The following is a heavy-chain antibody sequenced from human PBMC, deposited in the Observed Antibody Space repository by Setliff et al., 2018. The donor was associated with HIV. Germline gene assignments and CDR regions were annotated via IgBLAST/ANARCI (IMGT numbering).Heavy chain of an antibody. CDR1: GYSFTTYW. J-gene: IGHJ3*02. V-gene: IGHV5-51*01. Sequence: GESLKISCKGSGYSFTTYWIGWVRQMPGKGLEWMGVIYPGDSDVKYSPSFQGLVTISADKSISTAYLQWNSLKASDTAMYYCARLTTMIRGVIGRAFDIWGQGTMVTVSS. CDR2: IYPGDSDV. D-gene: IGHD3-10*01. CDR3: ARLTTMIRGVIGRAFDI.